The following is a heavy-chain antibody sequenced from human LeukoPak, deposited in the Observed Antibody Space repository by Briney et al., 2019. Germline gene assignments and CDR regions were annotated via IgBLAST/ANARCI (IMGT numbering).Heavy chain of an antibody. CDR1: GFTFSSYG. J-gene: IGHJ6*03. CDR3: ARADRYGDYNYYYYYMNV. Sequence: GGSLRLSCAASGFTFSSYGMHWVRQAPGKGLDWVAFIRYGGRNKYYADSVKGRFTISRDNAKNSLYLQMNSLRAEDTAVYYCARADRYGDYNYYYYYMNVWGKGTTVTVSS. CDR2: IRYGGRNK. V-gene: IGHV3-30*02. D-gene: IGHD4-17*01.